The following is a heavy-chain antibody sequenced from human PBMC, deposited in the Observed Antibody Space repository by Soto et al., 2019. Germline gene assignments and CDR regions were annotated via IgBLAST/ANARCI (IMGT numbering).Heavy chain of an antibody. CDR3: ARRRIAVAGGGVLDY. CDR2: IYYSGST. CDR1: GGSISSSSYY. V-gene: IGHV4-39*01. Sequence: PSETLSLTCTVSGGSISSSSYYWGWLRQPPGKGLERIGSIYYSGSTYYNPTLKRRVTISVDTSKNQFSLMLSSVTAADTAVYYCARRRIAVAGGGVLDYWGQGTLVTVSS. J-gene: IGHJ4*02. D-gene: IGHD6-19*01.